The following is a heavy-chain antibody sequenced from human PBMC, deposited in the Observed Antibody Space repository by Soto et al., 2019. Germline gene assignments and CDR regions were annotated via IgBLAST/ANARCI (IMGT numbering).Heavy chain of an antibody. CDR1: GYTFTSYY. D-gene: IGHD2-2*01. J-gene: IGHJ6*03. CDR3: ARGAWGYCNSTSCPKGYMDV. Sequence: QVQLVQSGAEVKKPGASVKVSCKASGYTFTSYYMHWVRQAPGQGLEWMGIINPSGGSTSYAKKFQGRVNMNRDTSTGTVYMELSSLRSEDTAVYYCARGAWGYCNSTSCPKGYMDVWGKGTTVTVSS. CDR2: INPSGGST. V-gene: IGHV1-46*01.